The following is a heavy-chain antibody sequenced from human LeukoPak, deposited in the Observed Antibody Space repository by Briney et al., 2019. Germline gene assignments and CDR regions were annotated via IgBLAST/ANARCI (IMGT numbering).Heavy chain of an antibody. D-gene: IGHD1-26*01. Sequence: SETLSLTCTVSGGSISSSSYYWGWIRQPPGKGLEWIGSIYYSGSTYYNPSLKSRVTISVDTSKNQFSLKLSSVTAADTAVYYCARPAGVGAYKRWFDPWGQGTLVTVS. V-gene: IGHV4-39*01. CDR3: ARPAGVGAYKRWFDP. CDR1: GGSISSSSYY. CDR2: IYYSGST. J-gene: IGHJ5*02.